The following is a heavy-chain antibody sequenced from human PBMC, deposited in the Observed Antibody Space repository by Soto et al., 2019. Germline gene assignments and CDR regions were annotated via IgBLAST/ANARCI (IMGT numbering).Heavy chain of an antibody. CDR1: GYTFIAYY. CDR3: ARVGDFAVEVVA. Sequence: ASVKVSCKXSGYTFIAYYMHWVRQAHGQGLEWMGWINPNSGVTNYAQNFQDRVTLIRDTSISTAYMELDRLKSDDTAVYYCARVGDFAVEVVAWGQGTLVTVAS. V-gene: IGHV1-2*02. D-gene: IGHD3-16*01. J-gene: IGHJ5*02. CDR2: INPNSGVT.